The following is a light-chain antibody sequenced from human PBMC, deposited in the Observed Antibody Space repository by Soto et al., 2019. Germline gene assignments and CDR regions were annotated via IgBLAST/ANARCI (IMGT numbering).Light chain of an antibody. CDR3: TSYKTRGIVV. CDR2: EVS. Sequence: QSALTQPASVSGSPGQSIIISCTGTSSDVGGYNYVSWYQQHPGKAPKLLISEVSNRPSGVSSRFSGSKSGNTASLTTSGLQAEDEADYYCTSYKTRGIVVFGGGTQLTVL. CDR1: SSDVGGYNY. J-gene: IGLJ2*01. V-gene: IGLV2-14*01.